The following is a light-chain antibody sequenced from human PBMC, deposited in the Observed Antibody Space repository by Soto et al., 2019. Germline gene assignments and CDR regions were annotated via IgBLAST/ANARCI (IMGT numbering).Light chain of an antibody. CDR2: KAS. V-gene: IGKV1-5*03. J-gene: IGKJ4*01. CDR1: QSVSSW. CDR3: QQYKSNPLT. Sequence: DIQMTQSPSTLSASVGDRVTITCRASQSVSSWLAWYQQKPGKVPKLLIYKASTLQSGVPSRFSGSGSGTEFTLTISGLQPDDFAAYYCQQYKSNPLTFGGGTKVEIK.